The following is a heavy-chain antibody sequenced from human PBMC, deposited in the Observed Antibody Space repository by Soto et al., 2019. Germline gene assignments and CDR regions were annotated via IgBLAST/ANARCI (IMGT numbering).Heavy chain of an antibody. CDR3: AREGRYSSSSEFDP. Sequence: QVQLVESGGGVVQSGRSLRLSCAASGFTFSSYAMHWVRQAPGKGLEWVAVISYDGSNKYYADSVKGRFTISRDNSKNTLYLQMNSLRAEDTAVYYCAREGRYSSSSEFDPWGQGTLVTVSS. D-gene: IGHD6-13*01. CDR1: GFTFSSYA. V-gene: IGHV3-30-3*01. J-gene: IGHJ5*02. CDR2: ISYDGSNK.